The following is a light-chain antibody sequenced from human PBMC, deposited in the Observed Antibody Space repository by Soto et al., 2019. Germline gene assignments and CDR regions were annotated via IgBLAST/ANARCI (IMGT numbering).Light chain of an antibody. J-gene: IGKJ1*01. Sequence: AIPMTQSPSSLSASPGDRVTITCRASQGISSYLAWYQQKPGKAPKLLIYAASTLQSGVPSRFSGSGSGTDFTLTISSLQPADFATYFCQQSYNPPPTFGQGTKVDIK. CDR2: AAS. V-gene: IGKV1-8*01. CDR3: QQSYNPPPT. CDR1: QGISSY.